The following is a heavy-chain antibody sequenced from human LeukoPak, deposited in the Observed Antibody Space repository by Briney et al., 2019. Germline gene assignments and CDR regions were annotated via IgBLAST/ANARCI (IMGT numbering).Heavy chain of an antibody. J-gene: IGHJ6*03. CDR1: GYTISSNY. Sequence: GGSLRLSCAASGYTISSNYMSWVRQAPGKGLEWVSVIYSGGSTYYADSVKGRFTISRDNSKNPLYLQMNSLRLGATAVYYCASGSRCYRTPYYYMDVWGTGTTVTVSS. D-gene: IGHD3-10*01. CDR3: ASGSRCYRTPYYYMDV. CDR2: IYSGGST. V-gene: IGHV3-53*01.